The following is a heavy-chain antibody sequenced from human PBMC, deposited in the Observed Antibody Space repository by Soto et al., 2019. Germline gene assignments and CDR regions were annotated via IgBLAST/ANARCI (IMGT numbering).Heavy chain of an antibody. CDR2: ISGSGGST. J-gene: IGHJ6*02. CDR1: GFTFSSYA. D-gene: IGHD4-4*01. CDR3: AKDQDSNYAHAYYYGMDV. Sequence: PGGSLRLSCAASGFTFSSYAMSWVRQAPGKGLEWVSAISGSGGSTYYADSVKGRFTISRDNSKNTLYLQMNSLRAEDTAVYYCAKDQDSNYAHAYYYGMDVWGQGTTVTVSS. V-gene: IGHV3-23*01.